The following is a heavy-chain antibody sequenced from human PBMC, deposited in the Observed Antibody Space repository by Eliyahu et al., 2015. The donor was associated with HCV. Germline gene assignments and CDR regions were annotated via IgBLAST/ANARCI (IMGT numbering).Heavy chain of an antibody. CDR2: IDWDDDK. CDR3: ARIPYIVVVPAATHYYYYGMDV. D-gene: IGHD2-2*01. V-gene: IGHV2-70*01. J-gene: IGHJ6*02. CDR1: GFSLSTSGXC. Sequence: QVTLRESGPALVKPTQTLTLTCTFSGFSLSTSGXCVSWXRQPPGKALEWLALIDWDDDKYYSTSLKTRLTISKDTSKNQVVLTMTNMDPVDTATYYCARIPYIVVVPAATHYYYYGMDVWGQGTTVTVSS.